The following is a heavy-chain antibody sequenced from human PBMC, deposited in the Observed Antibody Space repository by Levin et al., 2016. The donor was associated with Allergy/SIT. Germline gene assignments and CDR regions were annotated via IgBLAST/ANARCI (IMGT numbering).Heavy chain of an antibody. J-gene: IGHJ4*02. CDR1: GGSISSYY. D-gene: IGHD3-3*01. V-gene: IGHV4-59*01. CDR3: ARMPWSGLTRTPC. Sequence: GSLRLSCTVSGGSISSYYWSWIRQPPGKGLEWIGYIYYSGSTNYNPSLKSRVTISVDTSKNQFSLKLSSVTAADTAVYYCARMPWSGLTRTPCWGQGILVTVSS. CDR2: IYYSGST.